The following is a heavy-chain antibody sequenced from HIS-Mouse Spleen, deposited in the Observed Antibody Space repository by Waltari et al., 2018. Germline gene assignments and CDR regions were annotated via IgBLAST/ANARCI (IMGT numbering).Heavy chain of an antibody. CDR2: IYYSGST. J-gene: IGHJ4*02. CDR3: AGEGFGYSYEGYFDY. V-gene: IGHV4-59*01. Sequence: QVQLQESGPGLVKPSETLSLTCTVSGGSISSYYWSWIRQPPGKGLEWIGYIYYSGSTNYNPSLKSRVTISVDTSKNQFSLKLSSVTAADTAVYYCAGEGFGYSYEGYFDYWGQGTLVTVSS. CDR1: GGSISSYY. D-gene: IGHD5-18*01.